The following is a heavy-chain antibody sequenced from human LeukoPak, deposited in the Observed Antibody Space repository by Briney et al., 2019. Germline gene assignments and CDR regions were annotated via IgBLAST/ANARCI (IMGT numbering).Heavy chain of an antibody. CDR1: GGSISSGSYY. Sequence: SETLSLTCTVSGGSISSGSYYWSWIRQPAGKGLEWIGRIYTSGSTNSNPSLRSRVTISVDTSKNQFSLKLSSVTAADTAVYYCARAKYDFWSGYSLGFDPWGQGTLVTVSS. V-gene: IGHV4-61*02. D-gene: IGHD3-3*01. J-gene: IGHJ5*02. CDR2: IYTSGST. CDR3: ARAKYDFWSGYSLGFDP.